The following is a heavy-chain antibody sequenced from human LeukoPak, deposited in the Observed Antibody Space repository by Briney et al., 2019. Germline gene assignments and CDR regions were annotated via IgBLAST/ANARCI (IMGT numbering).Heavy chain of an antibody. CDR1: GYSISSGYY. CDR2: IYHSGST. V-gene: IGHV4-38-2*01. Sequence: PSETLSLTCAVSGYSISSGYYWGWIRQPPGKGLEWIGSIYHSGSTYYNPSLKSRVTISVDTSKNQFSLKPSSVTAADTAVYYCARGWDSSGWYILFGYWGQGTLVTVSS. CDR3: ARGWDSSGWYILFGY. D-gene: IGHD6-19*01. J-gene: IGHJ4*02.